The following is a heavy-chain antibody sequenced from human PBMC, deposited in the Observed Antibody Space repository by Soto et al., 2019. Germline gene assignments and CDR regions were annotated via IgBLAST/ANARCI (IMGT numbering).Heavy chain of an antibody. Sequence: QVQLVQSGAEVKKPGSSVKVSCKASGGTFSSYAISWVRQAPGQGLEWMGGIIPIFGTANYAQKFQGRVTITADESTSTDYMELSSLRSEDTAVYYCARGWAARPNYYYYYGMDVWGQGTTVTGSS. V-gene: IGHV1-69*01. J-gene: IGHJ6*02. D-gene: IGHD6-6*01. CDR2: IIPIFGTA. CDR3: ARGWAARPNYYYYYGMDV. CDR1: GGTFSSYA.